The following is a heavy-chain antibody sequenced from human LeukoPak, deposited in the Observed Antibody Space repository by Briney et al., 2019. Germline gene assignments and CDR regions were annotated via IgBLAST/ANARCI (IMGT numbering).Heavy chain of an antibody. J-gene: IGHJ3*01. Sequence: GGSLRLPCAASGFTFSSYSMNWVRQAPGKGLEWVSSISSTSSHKYFADSVKGRFTISRDNAKNSLYLQMNSLRAEDTAVYYCARGGGGGYSYGWFDPWGQGTMVTVSS. CDR2: ISSTSSHK. CDR3: ARGGGGGYSYGWFDP. D-gene: IGHD5-18*01. V-gene: IGHV3-21*01. CDR1: GFTFSSYS.